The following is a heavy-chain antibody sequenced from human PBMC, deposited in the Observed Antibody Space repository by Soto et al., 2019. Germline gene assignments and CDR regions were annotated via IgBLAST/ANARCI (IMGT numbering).Heavy chain of an antibody. D-gene: IGHD1-26*01. Sequence: QVQLVESGGGVVQPGRSLRLSCAASGFTFSSYGMHWVRQAPGKGLEWVAVISYDGSNKYYADSVKGRFTISRDNSKNTLYLQMNSLRAEDTAVYYCAKDRAGALYYWGQGTLVTVSS. CDR1: GFTFSSYG. CDR3: AKDRAGALYY. CDR2: ISYDGSNK. J-gene: IGHJ4*02. V-gene: IGHV3-30*18.